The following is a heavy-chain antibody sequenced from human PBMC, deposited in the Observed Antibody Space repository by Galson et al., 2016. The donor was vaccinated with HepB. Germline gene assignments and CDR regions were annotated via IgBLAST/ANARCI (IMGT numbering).Heavy chain of an antibody. CDR3: ASSYCTGGSCYFDD. CDR1: GFSFSSYS. CDR2: ISRTSQTI. Sequence: SLRLSCAVSGFSFSSYSMNWVRQAPGKGLEWVAYISRTSQTIYYADSVKGRFTISRDNSKNTVYLHISSLRVEDTAVYYCASSYCTGGSCYFDDWGQGTLLAVSS. V-gene: IGHV3-48*01. J-gene: IGHJ4*02. D-gene: IGHD2-15*01.